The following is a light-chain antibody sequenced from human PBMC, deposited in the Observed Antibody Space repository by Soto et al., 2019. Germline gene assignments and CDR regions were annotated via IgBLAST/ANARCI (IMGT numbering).Light chain of an antibody. CDR2: GAS. Sequence: EIVITQSPATLSVSPGERATLSCRASQSISTKLGWYQQRPVQAPRLLIYGASTRAPGIPARFSGSGSGTEFTLTISSLQSEDFAVYYCQQYNRWTAINFGPGTRLEIK. CDR3: QQYNRWTAIN. V-gene: IGKV3-15*01. CDR1: QSISTK. J-gene: IGKJ5*01.